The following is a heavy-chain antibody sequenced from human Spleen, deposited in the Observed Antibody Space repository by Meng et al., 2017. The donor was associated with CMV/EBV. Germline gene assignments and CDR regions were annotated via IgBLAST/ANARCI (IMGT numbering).Heavy chain of an antibody. CDR1: GFIFSNYW. V-gene: IGHV3-7*01. CDR3: TRDEAVTRFDP. D-gene: IGHD4-11*01. CDR2: IKEDGSEK. J-gene: IGHJ5*02. Sequence: GESLKISCAASGFIFSNYWMSWVRQAPGKGLEWVAHIKEDGSEKNYADSLKGRFTISRDNAQNLLFLQLNSLRGDDTAVYFCTRDEAVTRFDPWGQGTLVPSPQ.